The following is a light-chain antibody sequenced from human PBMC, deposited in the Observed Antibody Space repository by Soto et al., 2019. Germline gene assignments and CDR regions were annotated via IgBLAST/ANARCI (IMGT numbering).Light chain of an antibody. Sequence: IVLTQSPGTLSLSPGETATLSCRASQSVSSDYLAWYQQKPGQAPRVLIYGASRRATGIPDRFSGSGSGTDFPLPISRLEREDFAVYYCHQYASLPKTFGQGTKVELK. V-gene: IGKV3-20*01. CDR1: QSVSSDY. J-gene: IGKJ1*01. CDR3: HQYASLPKT. CDR2: GAS.